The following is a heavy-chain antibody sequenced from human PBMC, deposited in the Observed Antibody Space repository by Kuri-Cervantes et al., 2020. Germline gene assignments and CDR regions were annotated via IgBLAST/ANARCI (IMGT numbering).Heavy chain of an antibody. Sequence: ASVKVSCKASGYTLTSYGISWVRQAPGQGLEWMGWISAYNGNTNYAQKLQGRVTMTTDTSTSTAYMELRSLRSDDTAVYYCASPKASSSWYRYDYWGQGTLVTVSS. CDR2: ISAYNGNT. CDR3: ASPKASSSWYRYDY. CDR1: GYTLTSYG. D-gene: IGHD6-13*01. V-gene: IGHV1-18*01. J-gene: IGHJ4*02.